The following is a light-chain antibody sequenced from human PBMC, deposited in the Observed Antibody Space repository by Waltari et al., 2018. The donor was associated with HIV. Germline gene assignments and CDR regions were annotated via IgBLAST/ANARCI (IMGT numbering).Light chain of an antibody. CDR2: DTS. CDR3: QQRSNWSIT. CDR1: LSVSSY. Sequence: EIVLIQSPATLSLSPGARATLSCRASLSVSSYLAWYDQNPGQSPRLLIYDTSTRATGIPARFSGSWSATDFTLTITSLEPEDSAVYYCQQRSNWSITFGQGHDWRLN. J-gene: IGKJ5*01. V-gene: IGKV3-11*01.